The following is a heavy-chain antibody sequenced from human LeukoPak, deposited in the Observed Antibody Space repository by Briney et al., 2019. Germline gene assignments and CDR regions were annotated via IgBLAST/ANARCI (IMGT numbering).Heavy chain of an antibody. CDR2: ISGSGGST. CDR1: GFTFSGYA. J-gene: IGHJ4*02. Sequence: PGGSLSLSCAPSGFTFSGYAMTWVRQAPGRGLEWASAISGSGGSTYYADSVKGRFTISRGNSKNTLYLQMNSLRAEDTAVYYCAKYGVFGDTPRGHFDYWGQGTLVTVSS. V-gene: IGHV3-23*01. CDR3: AKYGVFGDTPRGHFDY. D-gene: IGHD3-10*02.